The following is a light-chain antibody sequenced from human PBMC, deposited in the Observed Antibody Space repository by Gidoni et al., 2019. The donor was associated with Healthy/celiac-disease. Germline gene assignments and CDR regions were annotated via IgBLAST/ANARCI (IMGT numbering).Light chain of an antibody. CDR2: WAS. CDR1: QSVLYSSNNKNY. J-gene: IGKJ2*01. CDR3: QHYYSTLF. V-gene: IGKV4-1*01. Sequence: DIVMTQSPDSLAVSLGERATINCKSSQSVLYSSNNKNYLAWYQQKPGQPPKLLIYWASTRESGVPDRFSGSGSGTDFTLTIRSLQAEDVAVYYCQHYYSTLFFGQGTKLEIK.